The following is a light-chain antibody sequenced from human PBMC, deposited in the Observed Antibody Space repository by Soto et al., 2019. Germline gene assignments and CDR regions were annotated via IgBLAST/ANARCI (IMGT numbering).Light chain of an antibody. V-gene: IGKV3-11*01. J-gene: IGKJ4*01. CDR3: QQRACLFT. CDR1: QSVSSS. CDR2: DAP. Sequence: EIVLTQSPATLSLSPGERATLSCRTSQSVSSSLAWYQQKPGQAPRLLIYDAPNSATGIPARFSRSGSGTDFTLTISSLQPEDFAVYYCQQRACLFTFGGGTKVEIK.